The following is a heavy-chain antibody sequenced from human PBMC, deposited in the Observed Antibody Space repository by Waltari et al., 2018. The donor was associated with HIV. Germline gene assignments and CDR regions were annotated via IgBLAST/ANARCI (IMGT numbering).Heavy chain of an antibody. CDR1: GFTFSSYD. D-gene: IGHD5-18*01. CDR3: ARGPSIQLWLEGMDV. CDR2: IGTAGDT. Sequence: EVQLVESGGGLVQPGGSLRLSCAASGFTFSSYDMHWVRQATGKGLEWVSAIGTAGDTYYPGSVKGRFTISRENAKNSLYLQMNSLRAEDTAVYYCARGPSIQLWLEGMDVWGQGTTVTVSS. V-gene: IGHV3-13*01. J-gene: IGHJ6*02.